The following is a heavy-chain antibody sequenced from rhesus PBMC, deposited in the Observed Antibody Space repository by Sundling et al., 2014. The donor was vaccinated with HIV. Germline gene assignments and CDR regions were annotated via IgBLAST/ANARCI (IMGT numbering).Heavy chain of an antibody. V-gene: IGHV4-173*01. J-gene: IGHJ4*01. Sequence: QEQLQESGPGVVKPSETLSLTCAVSGGSISFNSWSWIRQPPGKGVEWVGRISGSRGNTDYSPSLKSRVTISEDTSKNHFSLKLTSMTAADTAVYFCARELPGSGGFDYWGQGILVTVSS. CDR3: ARELPGSGGFDY. CDR1: GGSISFNS. CDR2: ISGSRGNT. D-gene: IGHD6-31*01.